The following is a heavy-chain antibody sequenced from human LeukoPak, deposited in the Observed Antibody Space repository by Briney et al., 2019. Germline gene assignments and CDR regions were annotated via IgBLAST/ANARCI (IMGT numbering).Heavy chain of an antibody. CDR3: AGGADVGLYTFDY. V-gene: IGHV1-69*13. Sequence: SVEVSCKASGGTFSSYAISWVRQAPGQGLEWMGGIIPIFGTANYAQKFQGRVTITADESTSTAYMELSSLRSEDTAVYYCAGGADVGLYTFDYWGQGTLVTVSS. CDR2: IIPIFGTA. CDR1: GGTFSSYA. D-gene: IGHD2-2*02. J-gene: IGHJ4*02.